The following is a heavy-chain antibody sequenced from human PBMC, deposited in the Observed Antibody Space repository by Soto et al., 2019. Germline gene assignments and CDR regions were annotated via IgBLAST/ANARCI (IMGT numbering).Heavy chain of an antibody. Sequence: SETLSLTCVVYGGSFSGYYWSWIRQPPGKGLEWIGEINHTGSTNYNPSLKSRVAFSVDMSKNQFSLRLSSVTAADTAVYYCARESERLVYFDYWGQGTLVTVSS. D-gene: IGHD6-6*01. CDR1: GGSFSGYY. CDR2: INHTGST. CDR3: ARESERLVYFDY. J-gene: IGHJ4*02. V-gene: IGHV4-34*01.